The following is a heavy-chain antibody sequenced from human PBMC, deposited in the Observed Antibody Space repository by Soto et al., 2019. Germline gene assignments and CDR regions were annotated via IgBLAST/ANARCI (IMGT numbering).Heavy chain of an antibody. V-gene: IGHV3-7*01. D-gene: IGHD4-17*01. CDR2: IKEDGGEK. Sequence: PGGSMRLSCSASGFTFSSSAMSWVRQAPGKGLEWVANIKEDGGEKNYVDSVKGRFTISRDNAKNSVYLEMNSLRAEDTAVYYCARGHYGRDYWGQGTLVTVSS. CDR3: ARGHYGRDY. CDR1: GFTFSSSA. J-gene: IGHJ4*02.